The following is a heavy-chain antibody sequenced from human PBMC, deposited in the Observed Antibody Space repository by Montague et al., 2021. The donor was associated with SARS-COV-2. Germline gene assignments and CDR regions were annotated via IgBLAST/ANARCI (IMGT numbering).Heavy chain of an antibody. D-gene: IGHD3-10*01. Sequence: SETLSLTCTVPGGSISSSNYHWGWIRQPPGKGLEWIGNMYYSGSTYYNPSLKSRVTISIDTSKNQFSLKLSSVTAADTAVYYCARDDIVLQGVTKGMDVWGQGTTVTVSS. CDR2: MYYSGST. V-gene: IGHV4-39*07. CDR3: ARDDIVLQGVTKGMDV. J-gene: IGHJ6*02. CDR1: GGSISSSNYH.